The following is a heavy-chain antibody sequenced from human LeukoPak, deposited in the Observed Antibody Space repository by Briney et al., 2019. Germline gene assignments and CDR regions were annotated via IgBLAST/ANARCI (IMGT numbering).Heavy chain of an antibody. J-gene: IGHJ4*02. V-gene: IGHV1-2*02. D-gene: IGHD2-8*01. CDR1: GYTFSNYY. Sequence: ASVKVSCKASGYTFSNYYIHWVRQAPGQGLEWMGWINPHSGGTNYAQKFQGRVTMTSDTSISTAYMELSSLTSDDTAVYSCARDFTEDVDATRGWGQGTLVTVSS. CDR3: ARDFTEDVDATRG. CDR2: INPHSGGT.